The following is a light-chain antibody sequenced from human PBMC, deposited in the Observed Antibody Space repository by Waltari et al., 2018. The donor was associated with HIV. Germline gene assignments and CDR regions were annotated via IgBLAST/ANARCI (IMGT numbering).Light chain of an antibody. Sequence: QSVLTQPPSASGTPGPRVTISCSGTRSNIGTNTVHWSQIIPGTAPKLLIYNDNQRPSGVPDRFSGSRSGTSASLAISGLQSEDEADYYCAAWDDRLDGQGVFGGGTTLTVL. J-gene: IGLJ3*02. V-gene: IGLV1-44*01. CDR2: NDN. CDR3: AAWDDRLDGQGV. CDR1: RSNIGTNT.